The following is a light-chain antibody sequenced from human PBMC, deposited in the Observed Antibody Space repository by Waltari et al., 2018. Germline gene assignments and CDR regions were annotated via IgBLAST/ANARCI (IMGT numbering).Light chain of an antibody. Sequence: VVMTQSPLSLTVTLGQPASIPCRSTQGLIHSDGNTYLNWFQQRPGQSPRRLIYKVFNRESGVPDRFSGSGSGTDFTLKISRVEAEDVGFYYCMQSTQWPRTFGQGTKVQIK. J-gene: IGKJ1*01. CDR1: QGLIHSDGNTY. CDR3: MQSTQWPRT. V-gene: IGKV2-30*02. CDR2: KVF.